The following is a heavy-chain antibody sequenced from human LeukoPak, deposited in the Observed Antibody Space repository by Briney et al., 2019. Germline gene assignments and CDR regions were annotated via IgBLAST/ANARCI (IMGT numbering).Heavy chain of an antibody. CDR3: TNWGPATPPRSFDY. D-gene: IGHD2-15*01. CDR2: ISGSGGST. CDR1: GFTFSSYA. Sequence: AGSLRLSCAASGFTFSSYAMSWVRQAPGKGLEWVSAISGSGGSTYYADSVKGRFTISRDNSKNTLYLQMNSLRADDTAVYYCTNWGPATPPRSFDYWGQGTLVTVSS. J-gene: IGHJ4*02. V-gene: IGHV3-23*01.